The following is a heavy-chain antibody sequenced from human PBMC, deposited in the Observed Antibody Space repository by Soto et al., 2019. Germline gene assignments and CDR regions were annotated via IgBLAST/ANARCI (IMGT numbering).Heavy chain of an antibody. CDR3: ARDATGSSSWPYYFHY. Sequence: QVPLVQSGAEVKKPGASVKVSCKASGYTFTSYGISWVRQAPGHGLEWMAWISTYNGNTKYAQNFQGRVTMTTDTSTSTAYMELRSLRSDDTAVYYCARDATGSSSWPYYFHYWGQGTLVTVSS. V-gene: IGHV1-18*01. CDR2: ISTYNGNT. D-gene: IGHD6-13*01. J-gene: IGHJ4*02. CDR1: GYTFTSYG.